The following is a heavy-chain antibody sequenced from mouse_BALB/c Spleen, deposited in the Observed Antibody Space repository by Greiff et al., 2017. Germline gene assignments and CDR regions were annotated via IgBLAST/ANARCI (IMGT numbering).Heavy chain of an antibody. CDR1: GYSITSDYA. CDR2: ISYSGST. CDR3: AREGLGYAMDY. V-gene: IGHV3-2*02. Sequence: EVKLMESGPGLVKPSQSLSLTCTVTGYSITSDYAWNWIRQFPGNKLEWMGYISYSGSTSYNPSLKSRISITRDTSKNQFFLQLNSVTTEDTATYYCAREGLGYAMDYWGQGTSVTVSS. D-gene: IGHD3-1*01. J-gene: IGHJ4*01.